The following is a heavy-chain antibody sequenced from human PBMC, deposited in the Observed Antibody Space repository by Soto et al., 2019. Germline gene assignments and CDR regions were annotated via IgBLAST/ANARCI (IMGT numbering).Heavy chain of an antibody. CDR3: ARVRCSSTSCHSWFDP. J-gene: IGHJ5*02. V-gene: IGHV1-2*04. D-gene: IGHD2-2*01. Sequence: ASVKVSCKASGYTFTGYYMHWVRQAPGQGLEWMGWINPNSGGTNYSQKFQGWVTMTRDTSISTAYMELSRLRTEDTAVPYCARVRCSSTSCHSWFDPWGQGTLVTVSS. CDR2: INPNSGGT. CDR1: GYTFTGYY.